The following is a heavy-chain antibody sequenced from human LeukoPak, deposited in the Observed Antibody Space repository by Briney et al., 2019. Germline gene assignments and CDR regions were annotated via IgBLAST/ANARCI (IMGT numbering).Heavy chain of an antibody. Sequence: VQPGRSLRLSCAASGFTFSSYGMHWVRQAPGKGLEWVAVIWYDGSNKYYADSVKGRFTISRDNSKNTLYLQMSSLRAEDTAVYYCASQGFGNYFDSWGQGTLVTVS. D-gene: IGHD3-16*01. CDR3: ASQGFGNYFDS. J-gene: IGHJ4*02. CDR1: GFTFSSYG. CDR2: IWYDGSNK. V-gene: IGHV3-33*01.